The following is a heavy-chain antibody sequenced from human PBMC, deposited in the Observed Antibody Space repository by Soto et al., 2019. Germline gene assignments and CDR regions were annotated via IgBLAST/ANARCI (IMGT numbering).Heavy chain of an antibody. CDR2: ILPIFGTT. Sequence: QVQLVQSGAEVKKPGSSVKVSCKASGGTFNIYNINWVRQAPGQGLEWMGGILPIFGTTNYAQRFQGRLTIIADDSTSTAYMELSSLRSEATAVYYCARDETGASYYDYYGMDVWGQGTTVTVTS. CDR1: GGTFNIYN. V-gene: IGHV1-69*01. D-gene: IGHD7-27*01. CDR3: ARDETGASYYDYYGMDV. J-gene: IGHJ6*02.